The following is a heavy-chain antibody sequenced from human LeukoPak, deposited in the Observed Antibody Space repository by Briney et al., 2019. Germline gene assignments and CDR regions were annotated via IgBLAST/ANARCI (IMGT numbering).Heavy chain of an antibody. CDR1: GYTFTSYD. D-gene: IGHD3-16*01. V-gene: IGHV1-8*01. CDR3: ARSVRMITTGFDY. CDR2: MNPNSGNT. J-gene: IGHJ4*02. Sequence: ASVKVSCKASGYTFTSYDINWVRQATGQGLEWMGWMNPNSGNTGYVQKFQGRVTMTRDTSTSTVYMELSSLRSEDTAVYYRARSVRMITTGFDYWGQGTLVTVSS.